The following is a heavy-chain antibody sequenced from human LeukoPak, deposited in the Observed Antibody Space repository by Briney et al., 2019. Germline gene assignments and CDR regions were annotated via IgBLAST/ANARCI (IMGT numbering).Heavy chain of an antibody. Sequence: GGSLRLSCAASGFTFTAHSMGWIRQAPGKGLEWVSAISGSGGSTYSADSVKGRFTISRDNSKNTLYLQMNTLRAEDAAVYYCAKGGGYDGLYFDYWGQGTLVTVPS. CDR3: AKGGGYDGLYFDY. V-gene: IGHV3-23*01. CDR2: ISGSGGST. D-gene: IGHD6-19*01. J-gene: IGHJ4*02. CDR1: GFTFTAHS.